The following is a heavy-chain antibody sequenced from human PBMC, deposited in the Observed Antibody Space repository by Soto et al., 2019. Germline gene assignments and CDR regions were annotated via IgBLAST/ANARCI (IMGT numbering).Heavy chain of an antibody. CDR3: PGQYSSGSIHYFDY. Sequence: GGSLRLSCAASGFTFSSYAMHWVRQAPGKGLEWVAVILSDGSNKYYADSVKGRFTISRDNSKNTLYLQMNSLRAEDTAVYDCPGQYSSGSIHYFDYWGQGTLVTVSS. V-gene: IGHV3-30-3*01. CDR2: ILSDGSNK. J-gene: IGHJ4*02. D-gene: IGHD6-19*01. CDR1: GFTFSSYA.